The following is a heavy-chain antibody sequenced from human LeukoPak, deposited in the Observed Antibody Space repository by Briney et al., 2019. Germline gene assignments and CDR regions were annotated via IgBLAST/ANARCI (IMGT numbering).Heavy chain of an antibody. J-gene: IGHJ5*02. D-gene: IGHD1-14*01. CDR1: GGTFSSYA. CDR3: ARPYSRNDNWFDP. CDR2: IIPIFGTA. Sequence: GASVKVSCKASGGTFSSYAISWVRQAPGQGLEWMGGIIPIFGTANYAQKFQGRVTITADESTSTAYMELSSLRSEDTAVYYCARPYSRNDNWFDPWGQGTLVTVSS. V-gene: IGHV1-69*13.